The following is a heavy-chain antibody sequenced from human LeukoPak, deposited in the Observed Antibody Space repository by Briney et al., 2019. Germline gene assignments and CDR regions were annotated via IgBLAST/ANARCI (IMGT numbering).Heavy chain of an antibody. CDR1: GGSFSGYY. Sequence: SETLSLTCAVYGGSFSGYYWSWIRQPPGEGLEWIGEINHSGSTNYNPSLKSRVTISVDTSKNQFSLKLNSVTAADTAVYYCAISREGLRGLRAFDQWGQGTLVTVSS. J-gene: IGHJ4*02. CDR3: AISREGLRGLRAFDQ. D-gene: IGHD5-12*01. V-gene: IGHV4-34*01. CDR2: INHSGST.